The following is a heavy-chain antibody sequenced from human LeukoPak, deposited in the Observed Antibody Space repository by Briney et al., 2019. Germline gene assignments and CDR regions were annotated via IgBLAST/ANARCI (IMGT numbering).Heavy chain of an antibody. D-gene: IGHD2-15*01. CDR3: AKDRTVVAATLYFNY. J-gene: IGHJ4*02. CDR2: INNDGSST. V-gene: IGHV3-74*01. Sequence: PGGSLRLSCAASGFTFSNYWMHWVRQAPGKGLVWVSRINNDGSSTSYAESVKGRFTISRDNAKNTLYLQMNSLRAEDTAVYYCAKDRTVVAATLYFNYWGQGTLVTVSS. CDR1: GFTFSNYW.